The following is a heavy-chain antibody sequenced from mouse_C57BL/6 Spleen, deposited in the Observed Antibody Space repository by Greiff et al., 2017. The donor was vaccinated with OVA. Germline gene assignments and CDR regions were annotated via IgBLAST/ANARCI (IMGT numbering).Heavy chain of an antibody. D-gene: IGHD1-1*01. CDR2: ISSGGSYT. CDR1: GFTFSSYG. J-gene: IGHJ2*01. V-gene: IGHV5-6*01. Sequence: EVKLMESGGDLVKPGGSLKLSCAASGFTFSSYGMSWVRQTPDKRLEWVATISSGGSYTYYPDSVKGRFTISRDNAKNTLYLQMSSLKSEDTAMYYCARQDTTVVADYWGQGTTLTVSS. CDR3: ARQDTTVVADY.